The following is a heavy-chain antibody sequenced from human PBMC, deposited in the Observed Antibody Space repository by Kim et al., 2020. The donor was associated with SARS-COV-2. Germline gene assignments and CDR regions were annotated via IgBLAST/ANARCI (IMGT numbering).Heavy chain of an antibody. J-gene: IGHJ4*02. CDR2: IKPDGGAK. Sequence: GGSLRLSCAVSGFTFGSDWMSWVRQAPGKAFEWVGNIKPDGGAKCYADSVKGRFTISRDNAKNSVYLQMNSLRAEDTAVYYCVSGKKLWGQGTLVTVSS. CDR3: VSGKKL. CDR1: GFTFGSDW. V-gene: IGHV3-7*01.